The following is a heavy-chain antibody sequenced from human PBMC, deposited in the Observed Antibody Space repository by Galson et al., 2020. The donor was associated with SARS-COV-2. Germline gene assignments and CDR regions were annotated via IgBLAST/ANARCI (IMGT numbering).Heavy chain of an antibody. D-gene: IGHD3-22*01. J-gene: IGHJ4*02. CDR1: GGSFSGYY. V-gene: IGHV4-34*01. Sequence: SETLSLTCAVYGGSFSGYYWSWIRQPPGKGLEWIGEINHSGSTNYNPSLKSRVTISVDTSKNQFSLKLSSVTAADTAVYYCARNYYDTSGGNWGQGTLVTVSS. CDR2: INHSGST. CDR3: ARNYYDTSGGN.